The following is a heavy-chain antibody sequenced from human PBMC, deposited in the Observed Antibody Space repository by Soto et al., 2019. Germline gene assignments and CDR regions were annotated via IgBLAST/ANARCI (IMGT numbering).Heavy chain of an antibody. Sequence: SVKLSCKASGGTFSSYTISWVRQAPGQGLEWMGRIIPILGIANYAQKFQGRVTITADKSTSTAYMELSSLRSEDTAVYYCAREWDYYYMDVWGKGTTVTVSS. V-gene: IGHV1-69*04. CDR3: AREWDYYYMDV. CDR2: IIPILGIA. J-gene: IGHJ6*03. CDR1: GGTFSSYT.